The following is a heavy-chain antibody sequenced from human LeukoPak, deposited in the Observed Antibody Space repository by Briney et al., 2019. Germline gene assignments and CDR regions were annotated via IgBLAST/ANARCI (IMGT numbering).Heavy chain of an antibody. J-gene: IGHJ4*02. CDR3: ARDVRKGTSIAARGPDY. V-gene: IGHV3-21*01. Sequence: GGSLRLSCAASGFTFSSYSMNWVRQAPGKGLEWVSSISSSSSYIYYADSVKGRFTISRDNAKNSLYLQMNSLRAEDTAVYYCARDVRKGTSIAARGPDYWGQGTLVTVSS. CDR1: GFTFSSYS. D-gene: IGHD6-6*01. CDR2: ISSSSSYI.